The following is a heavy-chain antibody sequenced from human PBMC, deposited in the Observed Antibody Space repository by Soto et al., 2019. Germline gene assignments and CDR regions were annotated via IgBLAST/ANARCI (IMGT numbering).Heavy chain of an antibody. D-gene: IGHD1-1*01. CDR3: AAGPQQLEPPDLRYYYYMDV. CDR2: IVVGSGNT. J-gene: IGHJ6*03. Sequence: ASVKVSCKASGFTFTSSAMQWVRQARGQRLEWIGWIVVGSGNTNYAQKFQERVTITRDMSTSTAYMELSSLRSEDTAVYYCAAGPQQLEPPDLRYYYYMDVWGKGTTVTVSS. CDR1: GFTFTSSA. V-gene: IGHV1-58*02.